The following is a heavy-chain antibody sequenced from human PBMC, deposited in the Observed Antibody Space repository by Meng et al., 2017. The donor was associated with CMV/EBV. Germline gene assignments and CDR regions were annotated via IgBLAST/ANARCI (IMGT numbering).Heavy chain of an antibody. D-gene: IGHD4-23*01. V-gene: IGHV3-23*01. CDR2: ISGSGGRT. J-gene: IGHJ4*01. CDR3: AKVSPLINSYYVDD. Sequence: GESLKISCAASGFTFSNYAMSWVRQAPGKGLEWVSTISGSGGRTYYADSVKGRFTISRDISKNTLYLQMNSLRAEDTAVYYSAKVSPLINSYYVDDWGQGTTVTVSS. CDR1: GFTFSNYA.